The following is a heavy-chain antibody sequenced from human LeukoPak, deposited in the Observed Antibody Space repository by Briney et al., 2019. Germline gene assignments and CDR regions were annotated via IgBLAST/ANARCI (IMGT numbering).Heavy chain of an antibody. Sequence: SETLSLTCTVSGYSISSGYYWGWIRQPPGKGLEWVWSLYHSGSTYYNPSLKSRVTISVDTSKNQLSLKLSSVTAADTAVYYCARWYYYDSSGYAGVFDYWGQGTLVTVSS. CDR3: ARWYYYDSSGYAGVFDY. CDR2: LYHSGST. J-gene: IGHJ4*02. V-gene: IGHV4-38-2*02. D-gene: IGHD3-22*01. CDR1: GYSISSGYY.